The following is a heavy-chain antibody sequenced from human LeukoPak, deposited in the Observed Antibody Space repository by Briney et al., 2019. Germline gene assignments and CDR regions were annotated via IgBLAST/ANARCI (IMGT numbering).Heavy chain of an antibody. V-gene: IGHV3-23*01. CDR2: ISGSGGTT. Sequence: GGSLRLSCAASGFTFSSYGMRWVRQAPGKGLEWVSAISGSGGTTYYADSVKGRFTISRDNSKNTLYLQMNSLRAEDTAVYYCAKPPLYITMYAFDIWGQGTMVTVSS. J-gene: IGHJ3*02. D-gene: IGHD3-10*02. CDR3: AKPPLYITMYAFDI. CDR1: GFTFSSYG.